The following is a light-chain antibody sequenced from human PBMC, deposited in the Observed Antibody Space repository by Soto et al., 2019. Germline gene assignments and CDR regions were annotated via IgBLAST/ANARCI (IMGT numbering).Light chain of an antibody. V-gene: IGKV3-20*01. Sequence: EIVLTQSPGSLSLSLGERATLSCRASQSVDSAFFVWYQQKPGQPPRLLMYGASRRATGIPDRFSGSGSGTDFTLTISRLEPEDFAVYYCQQYASSLTFGQGTKVEI. CDR2: GAS. J-gene: IGKJ1*01. CDR1: QSVDSAF. CDR3: QQYASSLT.